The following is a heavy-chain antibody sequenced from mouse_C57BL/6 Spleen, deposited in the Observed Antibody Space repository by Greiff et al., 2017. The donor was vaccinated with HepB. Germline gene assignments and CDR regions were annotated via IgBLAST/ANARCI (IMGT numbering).Heavy chain of an antibody. V-gene: IGHV1-15*01. J-gene: IGHJ4*01. CDR1: GYTFTDYE. CDR2: IDPETGGT. CDR3: TRDYYGSSYAMDY. Sequence: QVQLKESGAELVRPGASVTLSCKASGYTFTDYEMHWVKQTPVHGLEWIGAIDPETGGTAYNQKFKGKAILTADKSSSTAYMGLRSLTSEDSAVYYCTRDYYGSSYAMDYWGQGTSVTVSS. D-gene: IGHD1-1*01.